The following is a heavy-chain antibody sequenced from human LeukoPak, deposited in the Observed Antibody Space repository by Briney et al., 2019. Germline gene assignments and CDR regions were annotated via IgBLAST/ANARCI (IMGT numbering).Heavy chain of an antibody. D-gene: IGHD5-18*01. J-gene: IGHJ5*02. CDR1: GYIFTNYG. Sequence: ASVKVSCKASGYIFTNYGISWVRPAPGQGLEWMGWISGYNGNTKYAQKFQGRVTMTTDTSTSTAYMELRSLISDDTAVYFCARDDLDTVMGACDRWGQGTLVIVSS. CDR3: ARDDLDTVMGACDR. CDR2: ISGYNGNT. V-gene: IGHV1-18*04.